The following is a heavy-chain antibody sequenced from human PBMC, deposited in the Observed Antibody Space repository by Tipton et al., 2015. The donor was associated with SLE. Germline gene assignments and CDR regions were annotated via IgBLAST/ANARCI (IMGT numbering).Heavy chain of an antibody. J-gene: IGHJ4*02. D-gene: IGHD6-13*01. V-gene: IGHV3-30*04. Sequence: SLRLSCAASGFTFSSYAMHWVRQAPGKGLEWVAVISYDGSNKYYADSVRGRFTISRDNSKNTLYLQMNSLRAEDTAVYYCARGLGSSTWHIDYWGQGTQVTVSS. CDR1: GFTFSSYA. CDR3: ARGLGSSTWHIDY. CDR2: ISYDGSNK.